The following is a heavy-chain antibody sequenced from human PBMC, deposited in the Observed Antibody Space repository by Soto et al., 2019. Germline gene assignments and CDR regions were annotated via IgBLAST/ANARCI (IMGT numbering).Heavy chain of an antibody. CDR3: AKEFKPAVTATRKDYYYYGMDV. V-gene: IGHV3-23*01. J-gene: IGHJ6*02. D-gene: IGHD2-21*02. Sequence: EVQLLESGGGLVQPGGSLRLSCAASGFTFSSYAMSWVRQAPGKGLEWVSAISGSGGSTYYADSVKGRFTISRDNSKNTLYQQMNSLRAEDTAVYYCAKEFKPAVTATRKDYYYYGMDVWGQGTTVTVSS. CDR2: ISGSGGST. CDR1: GFTFSSYA.